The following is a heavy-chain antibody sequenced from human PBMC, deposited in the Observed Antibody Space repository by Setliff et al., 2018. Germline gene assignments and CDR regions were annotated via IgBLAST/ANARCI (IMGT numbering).Heavy chain of an antibody. D-gene: IGHD2-15*01. V-gene: IGHV1-18*01. Sequence: ASVKVSCKASGYIFSSYGISWVRQAPGQGLQWMGWISSYNTDITNYAERFQGRITMTTDTSTSAAYMELRGLRSDDTAIYYCAISTLSICSGGSCPNVSDVWGPGTLVTVSS. CDR2: ISSYNTDIT. CDR3: AISTLSICSGGSCPNVSDV. J-gene: IGHJ3*01. CDR1: GYIFSSYG.